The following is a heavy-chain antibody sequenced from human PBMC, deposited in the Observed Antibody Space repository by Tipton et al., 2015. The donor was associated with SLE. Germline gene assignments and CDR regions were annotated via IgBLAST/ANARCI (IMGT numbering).Heavy chain of an antibody. CDR1: GGSISNYF. CDR2: IYYSGST. D-gene: IGHD3-22*01. J-gene: IGHJ5*02. CDR3: ARDSSGGYNWFDP. V-gene: IGHV4-59*01. Sequence: TLSLTCTVSGGSISNYFWSWIRQPPGKGLEWLGYIYYSGSTNYNPSLKSRLTISVDTSKNQFSLKLSSVTAADTAVYYCARDSSGGYNWFDPWGQGTLVTVSS.